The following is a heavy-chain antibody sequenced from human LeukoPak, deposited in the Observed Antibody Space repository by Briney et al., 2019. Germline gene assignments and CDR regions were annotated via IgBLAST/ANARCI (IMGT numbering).Heavy chain of an antibody. CDR3: ARSGGLAYYFDY. J-gene: IGHJ4*02. V-gene: IGHV3-20*04. D-gene: IGHD3-16*01. CDR2: INWNGGST. CDR1: GFTFDDYG. Sequence: PGGSLRLSCAASGFTFDDYGMSWVRQAPGKGLEWVSGINWNGGSTGYADSVKGRFTISRDNAKNSLYLQMNSLRAEDTAVYYCARSGGLAYYFDYWGQGTLVTVSS.